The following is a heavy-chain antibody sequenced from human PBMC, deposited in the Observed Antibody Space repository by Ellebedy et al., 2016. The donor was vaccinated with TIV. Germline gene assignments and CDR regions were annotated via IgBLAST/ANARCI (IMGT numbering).Heavy chain of an antibody. J-gene: IGHJ4*02. Sequence: PGGSLRLSCVASGFTFSGYAMSWVRQAPGKGLEWVSVIYSGGDGGDTYYADTVKGRFTISRDNSKNTLYLQMNSLRAEDTAVYYCARDAAGNGGKLDYWGQGALVTVSS. V-gene: IGHV3-23*03. CDR1: GFTFSGYA. CDR2: IYSGGDGGDT. CDR3: ARDAAGNGGKLDY. D-gene: IGHD4-23*01.